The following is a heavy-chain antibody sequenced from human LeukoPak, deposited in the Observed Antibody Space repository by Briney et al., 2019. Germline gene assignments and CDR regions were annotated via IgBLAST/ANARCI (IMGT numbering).Heavy chain of an antibody. CDR2: IYYSGST. CDR1: GGSISIYY. CDR3: AKVVTDILPTNWFDP. Sequence: PSETLSLTCTVSGGSISIYYWVWIPQPPAKGLEWIGSIYYSGSTYYNPALKSRVTISVDTSKTKFSLKLSSVTAADTAVYYCAKVVTDILPTNWFDPWGQGTLVTVSS. D-gene: IGHD2-21*02. J-gene: IGHJ5*02. V-gene: IGHV4-39*07.